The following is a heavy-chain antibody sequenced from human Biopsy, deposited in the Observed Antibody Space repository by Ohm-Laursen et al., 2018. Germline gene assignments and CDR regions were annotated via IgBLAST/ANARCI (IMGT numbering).Heavy chain of an antibody. CDR2: INHSGST. Sequence: TLSLTCAVYVGSLSGYYWTWIRQPPGKGLEWIGEINHSGSTNYNPSLKSRVSISVDTSKNQFSLKLNSVTAADTAVYYCARAGTAINGNSLGFDPWGQGTLVTVSS. D-gene: IGHD1-20*01. CDR3: ARAGTAINGNSLGFDP. CDR1: VGSLSGYY. V-gene: IGHV4-34*01. J-gene: IGHJ5*02.